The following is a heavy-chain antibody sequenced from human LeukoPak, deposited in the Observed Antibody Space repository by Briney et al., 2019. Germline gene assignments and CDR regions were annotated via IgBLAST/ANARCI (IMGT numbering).Heavy chain of an antibody. Sequence: SETLSLTCTVPGGSISSGGYYWSWIRQHPGKGLEWIGYIYYSGSTYYNPSLKSRVTISVDTSKNQFSLKLSSVTAADTAVYYCARGFSMPAFDIWGQGTMVTVSS. J-gene: IGHJ3*02. V-gene: IGHV4-31*03. CDR2: IYYSGST. CDR1: GGSISSGGYY. D-gene: IGHD2/OR15-2a*01. CDR3: ARGFSMPAFDI.